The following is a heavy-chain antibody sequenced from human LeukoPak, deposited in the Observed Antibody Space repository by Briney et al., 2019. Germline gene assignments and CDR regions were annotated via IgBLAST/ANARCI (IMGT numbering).Heavy chain of an antibody. CDR1: GYTFTSYY. J-gene: IGHJ6*03. CDR3: ARGPTTDYYYYYMDV. CDR2: INPSDGST. D-gene: IGHD4-17*01. V-gene: IGHV1-46*01. Sequence: GASVKVSCKASGYTFTSYYMHWVRQAPGQGLEWMGKINPSDGSTRYAQKFQGRVTMTRDTSISTAYMELSSLRSEDTAVYYCARGPTTDYYYYYMDVWGKGTTVTISS.